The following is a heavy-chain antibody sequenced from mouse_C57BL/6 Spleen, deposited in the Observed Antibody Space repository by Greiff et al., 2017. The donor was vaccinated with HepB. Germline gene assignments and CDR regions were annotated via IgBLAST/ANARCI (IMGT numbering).Heavy chain of an antibody. CDR1: GFTFSDYG. Sequence: EVKLMESGGGLVKPGGSLKLSCAASGFTFSDYGMHWVRQAPEKGLEWVAYISSGSSTIYYADTVKGRFTISRDNAKNTLFLQMTSLRSEDTAMYYCAGSSSYDAMDYWVQGTSVTVSS. CDR3: AGSSSYDAMDY. V-gene: IGHV5-17*01. D-gene: IGHD1-1*01. J-gene: IGHJ4*01. CDR2: ISSGSSTI.